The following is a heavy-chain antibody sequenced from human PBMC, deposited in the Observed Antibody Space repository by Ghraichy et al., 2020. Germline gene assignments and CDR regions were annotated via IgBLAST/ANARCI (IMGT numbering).Heavy chain of an antibody. D-gene: IGHD6-6*01. V-gene: IGHV4-59*01. J-gene: IGHJ4*02. CDR2: IYYSGST. Sequence: SETLSLTCTVSGGSISSYYWSWIRQPPGKGLEWIGYIYYSGSTNYNPSLRSRVTISVDTSKNQFSLNLSSVTAADTAVYYCATYTSSGNFDYWGQGTLVTVSS. CDR3: ATYTSSGNFDY. CDR1: GGSISSYY.